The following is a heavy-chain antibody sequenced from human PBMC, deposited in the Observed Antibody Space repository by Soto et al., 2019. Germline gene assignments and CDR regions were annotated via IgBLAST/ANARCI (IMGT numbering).Heavy chain of an antibody. CDR3: ARDRYRYYYGMDV. V-gene: IGHV3-7*03. D-gene: IGHD1-20*01. Sequence: GRSLGISCASPGFSFSSYWMSWVRQAPGNGLEWVANIKQAGSGKYYVDSVKGRFTISRDNAKNSLYLQMNSLRDEDTAVYYCARDRYRYYYGMDVWGQGTTVTAP. CDR2: IKQAGSGK. J-gene: IGHJ6*02. CDR1: GFSFSSYW.